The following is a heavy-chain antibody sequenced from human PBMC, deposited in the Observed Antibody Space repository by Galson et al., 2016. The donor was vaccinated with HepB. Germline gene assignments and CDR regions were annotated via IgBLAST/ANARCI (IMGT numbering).Heavy chain of an antibody. D-gene: IGHD2/OR15-2a*01. CDR1: GFTFSSYG. CDR2: IWYDGSNK. Sequence: SLRLSCAASGFTFSSYGMHWVRQAPGKGLEWVAVIWYDGSNKWYADSVKGRFTISRDDSKNTLYLQINSLRAEDTALYYCARDRRHPRIRIPLTFTFDSWGQGTLVTVSS. CDR3: ARDRRHPRIRIPLTFTFDS. J-gene: IGHJ4*02. V-gene: IGHV3-33*01.